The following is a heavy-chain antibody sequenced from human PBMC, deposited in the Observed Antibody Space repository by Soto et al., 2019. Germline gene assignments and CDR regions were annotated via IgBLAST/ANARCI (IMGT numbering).Heavy chain of an antibody. CDR2: IGGGDDI. D-gene: IGHD3-3*02. V-gene: IGHV3-23*01. CDR1: GFTFSNYA. J-gene: IGHJ3*01. Sequence: VQLLESGGGLVQPGGSLRLSCEASGFTFSNYAMAWVRQTPGEGPEWVSTIGGGDDIFYAESVKGRFIISRDDSRSTMYLKMDTLRVEDTAIYFCAKDSISYNGIYDAFDVWGQGTVVTVSS. CDR3: AKDSISYNGIYDAFDV.